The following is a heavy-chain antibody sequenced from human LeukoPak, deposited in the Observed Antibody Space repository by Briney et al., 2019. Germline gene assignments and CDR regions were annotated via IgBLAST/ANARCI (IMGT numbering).Heavy chain of an antibody. CDR1: GGSITNYF. CDR2: MYYTGTI. V-gene: IGHV4-59*12. CDR3: ARPIRN. Sequence: SETLSLTCTVSGGSITNYFWSWIRQPPGKGLEWIGTMYYTGTIYYNPSLKSRVTISVDTSKNQFSLSLSSVTAADTAVYYCARPIRNWGQGTLVIVSS. J-gene: IGHJ4*02.